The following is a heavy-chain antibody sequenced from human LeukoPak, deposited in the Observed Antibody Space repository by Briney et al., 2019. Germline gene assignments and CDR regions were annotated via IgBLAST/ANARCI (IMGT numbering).Heavy chain of an antibody. CDR3: ATKGGFGRDANCYGGPFDY. CDR2: ISGDGGST. D-gene: IGHD2-21*01. J-gene: IGHJ4*02. Sequence: GGSLRLSCAASGFTFSNYGVSWVRQAPGKGLEWVSGISGDGGSTYYTDSVKGRFTISRDNSKNTLYLQMNSLRVEDTAVYYCATKGGFGRDANCYGGPFDYWGQGIQVTVSS. V-gene: IGHV3-23*01. CDR1: GFTFSNYG.